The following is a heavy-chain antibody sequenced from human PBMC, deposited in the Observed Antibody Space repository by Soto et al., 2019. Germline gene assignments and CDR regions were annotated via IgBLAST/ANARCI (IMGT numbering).Heavy chain of an antibody. CDR1: GFTFSTFA. J-gene: IGHJ5*02. D-gene: IGHD3-3*01. CDR2: ISHDGRIE. V-gene: IGHV3-30-3*01. CDR3: ARDGLPDDFRSGGYWFDP. Sequence: GGSLRLSCAASGFTFSTFALYWVRQAPGEGLEWVALISHDGRIEKYADSVKGRFTISRDNSKNTLYMQMDSLRLEDTGVYYCARDGLPDDFRSGGYWFDPWGQGTQVTVSS.